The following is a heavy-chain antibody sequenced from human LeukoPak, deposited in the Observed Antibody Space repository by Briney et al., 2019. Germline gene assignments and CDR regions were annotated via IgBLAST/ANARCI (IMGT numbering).Heavy chain of an antibody. CDR3: VRVAPLDNSGPI. V-gene: IGHV3-74*01. J-gene: IGHJ4*02. Sequence: GGSLRLSCAASGFTFSGYYMHWVRQAPGKGLVWVSRIKSDGSTTNYADSVKGRFTISRDNAKNTLYLQMNSLRAEDTAVYYCVRVAPLDNSGPIWGQGTLVTVSS. D-gene: IGHD3-22*01. CDR1: GFTFSGYY. CDR2: IKSDGSTT.